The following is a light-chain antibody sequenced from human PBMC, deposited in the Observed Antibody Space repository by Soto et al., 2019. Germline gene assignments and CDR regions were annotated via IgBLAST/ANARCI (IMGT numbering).Light chain of an antibody. CDR2: VGTGGIVG. CDR1: NGYSNYK. J-gene: IGLJ2*01. CDR3: GAGHGRPWHWEQLRVTV. Sequence: QLVLTQPPSASASLGASVTLTCTLGNGYSNYKVDCYQQRPEKGPRFVMRVGTGGIVGSKGDGIPDRFSVLGSGLNRYLTIKNIQEEDESDYHCGAGHGRPWHWEQLRVTVFGGGTKLTVL. V-gene: IGLV9-49*01.